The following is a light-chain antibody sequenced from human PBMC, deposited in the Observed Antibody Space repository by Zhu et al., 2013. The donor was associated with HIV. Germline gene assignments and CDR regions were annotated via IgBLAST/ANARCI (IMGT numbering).Light chain of an antibody. CDR1: QSVDSD. CDR2: GAS. Sequence: EIVMTQSPVTMSVSPGDRVTLSCTASQSVDSDLAWYQQKPGQPPRLLIYGASTRPTGIPARFSGTGSGTEFTLTISSLQSEDFGVYYCQQYNNWPWTFGQGTKVEIK. V-gene: IGKV3-15*01. CDR3: QQYNNWPWT. J-gene: IGKJ1*01.